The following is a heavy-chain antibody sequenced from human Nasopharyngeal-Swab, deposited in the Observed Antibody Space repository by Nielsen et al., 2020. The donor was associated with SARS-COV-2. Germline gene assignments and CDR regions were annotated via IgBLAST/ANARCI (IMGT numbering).Heavy chain of an antibody. D-gene: IGHD3-22*01. CDR2: ISWNSGSI. V-gene: IGHV3-9*01. CDR1: GFTLDDYT. J-gene: IGHJ3*01. Sequence: SLKISCAASGFTLDDYTMHWVRQAPGKGLEWVSGISWNSGSITYADSVKGRFTISRDNAKNFLYLQMNSLRAEDTALYYCAKGGRIAMIEDFWGQGTMVTVSS. CDR3: AKGGRIAMIEDF.